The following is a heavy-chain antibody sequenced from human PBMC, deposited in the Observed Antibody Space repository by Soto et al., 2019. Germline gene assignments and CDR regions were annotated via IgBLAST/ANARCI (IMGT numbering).Heavy chain of an antibody. D-gene: IGHD1-1*01. CDR1: GFTISSNA. CDR3: AKDKPGTTSFDY. CDR2: ISDRGDTA. Sequence: GGSLRLSCAASGFTISSNAMYWVRQAPGKGLEWVSEISDRGDTAHYADSVKGRFTISRDTSKNTLYLQLNTLRADDTAVYYCAKDKPGTTSFDYWGQGALVTVSS. J-gene: IGHJ4*02. V-gene: IGHV3-23*01.